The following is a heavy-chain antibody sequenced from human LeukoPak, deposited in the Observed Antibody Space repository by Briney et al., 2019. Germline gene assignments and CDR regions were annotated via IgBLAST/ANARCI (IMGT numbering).Heavy chain of an antibody. CDR2: IYYSGNT. J-gene: IGHJ4*02. CDR3: ARAGIAVAGTGYDY. CDR1: GGSISTYY. V-gene: IGHV4-59*01. Sequence: SETLSLTCTVSGGSISTYYWSWIRQPPGKGLEWIGYIYYSGNTNYNPSLKSRVTISVDTSKNQFSLKLSSVTAADTAVYYCARAGIAVAGTGYDYWGQGTLVTVSS. D-gene: IGHD6-19*01.